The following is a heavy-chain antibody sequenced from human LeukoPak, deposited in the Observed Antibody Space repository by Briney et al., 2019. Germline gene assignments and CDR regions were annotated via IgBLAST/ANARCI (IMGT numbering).Heavy chain of an antibody. CDR2: INHSGST. D-gene: IGHD2-15*01. Sequence: SETLSLTCAVYGGSFSGYYWSWIRQPPGKGLEWIGEINHSGSTKYNPSLKSRVTISVDTSKNQFSLKLSSVTAADTAVYYCARGDFNVAAFRRVYFDYWGQGTLVTVSS. CDR1: GGSFSGYY. V-gene: IGHV4-34*01. J-gene: IGHJ4*02. CDR3: ARGDFNVAAFRRVYFDY.